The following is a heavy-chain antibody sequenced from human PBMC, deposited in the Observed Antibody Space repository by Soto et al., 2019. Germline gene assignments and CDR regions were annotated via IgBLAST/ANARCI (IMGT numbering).Heavy chain of an antibody. CDR1: GGTFSSYA. CDR2: IIPIFVTA. Sequence: GASVKVSCNSSGGTFSSYAISWVRQAPGQGLEWMGGIIPIFVTANYAQKFQGRVTITADESTSTAYMELSSLRSEDTAVYYCARGTDCSSTSCYLDYYYGMDVWGQGTTVTVSS. V-gene: IGHV1-69*13. D-gene: IGHD2-2*01. J-gene: IGHJ6*02. CDR3: ARGTDCSSTSCYLDYYYGMDV.